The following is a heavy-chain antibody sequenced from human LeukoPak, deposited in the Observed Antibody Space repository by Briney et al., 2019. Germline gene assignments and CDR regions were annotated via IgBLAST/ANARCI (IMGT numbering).Heavy chain of an antibody. Sequence: GGSLRLSCAASGFTFSAYGMHWVRQTPGKGPEWVAYMEDDGSKEYYADSVKGRFTISRDNSKNTFHLQMNSLRAEDTAVYYCAKDYSDSRVGDVFFEYWGQGTLVTVSS. V-gene: IGHV3-30*02. J-gene: IGHJ4*02. CDR1: GFTFSAYG. CDR2: MEDDGSKE. D-gene: IGHD1-26*01. CDR3: AKDYSDSRVGDVFFEY.